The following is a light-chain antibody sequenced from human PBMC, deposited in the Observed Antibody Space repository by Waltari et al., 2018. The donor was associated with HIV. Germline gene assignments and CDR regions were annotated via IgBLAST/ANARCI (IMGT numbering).Light chain of an antibody. CDR2: HVT. J-gene: IGLJ3*02. V-gene: IGLV2-11*01. CDR1: SSDVGAYNT. Sequence: QSALTQPRSVSGSPGQSVTISCTGTSSDVGAYNTVSWYQQRPDKAPRLIISHVTERPAGFPDRFSGSKSGNTASLTISGLQAEDEADYHCCSYTASDTWVFGGGTQLTVL. CDR3: CSYTASDTWV.